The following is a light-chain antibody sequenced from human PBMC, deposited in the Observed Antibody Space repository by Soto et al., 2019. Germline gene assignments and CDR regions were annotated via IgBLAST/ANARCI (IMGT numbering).Light chain of an antibody. Sequence: DIQMNQSPSTLSASVGDRVTITCRASQSISSWLAWYQQKPGKAPKLLIYKASSLESGVPSRFSGSGSGTEFTLTISSLQPDDFATYYCQQEVTFGPGTKVDIK. J-gene: IGKJ3*01. CDR3: QQEVT. CDR2: KAS. V-gene: IGKV1-5*03. CDR1: QSISSW.